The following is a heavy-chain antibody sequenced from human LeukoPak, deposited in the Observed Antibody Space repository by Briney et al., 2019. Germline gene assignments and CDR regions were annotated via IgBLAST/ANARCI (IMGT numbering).Heavy chain of an antibody. CDR1: GYTFTSYD. CDR3: ARGVELSGIENWFDP. Sequence: GASVKVSCKASGYTFTSYDINWVRQATGQGLEWMGWMNPNSGNTGYAQEFQGRVTMTRNTSISTAYMELSSLRSEDTAVYYCARGVELSGIENWFDPWGQGTLVTVSS. D-gene: IGHD1-26*01. V-gene: IGHV1-8*01. CDR2: MNPNSGNT. J-gene: IGHJ5*02.